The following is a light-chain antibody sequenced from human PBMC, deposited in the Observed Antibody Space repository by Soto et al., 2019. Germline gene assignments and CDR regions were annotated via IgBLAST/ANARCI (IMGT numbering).Light chain of an antibody. J-gene: IGKJ1*01. CDR3: QQSYSTPWT. V-gene: IGKV1-39*01. Sequence: DIQMTQSTSSLSASVGARVTISGQASQSISYYVNWYQQKQGRAPRLLIYSTSTLQSGVPSRFSGSASGTDFTLTISSLQPEDFATYYCQQSYSTPWTFGQGTKVDIK. CDR1: QSISYY. CDR2: STS.